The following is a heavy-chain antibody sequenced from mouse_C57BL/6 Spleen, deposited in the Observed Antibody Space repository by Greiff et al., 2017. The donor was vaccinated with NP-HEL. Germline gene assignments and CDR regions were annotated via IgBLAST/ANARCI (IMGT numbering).Heavy chain of an antibody. V-gene: IGHV3-8*01. CDR1: GYSITSDY. CDR2: ISYSGST. Sequence: EVKLQESGPGLAKPSQTLSLTCSVTGYSITSDYWNWIRKFPGNKLEYMGYISYSGSTYYNPSLKSRISITRDTSKNQYYLQLNSVTTEDTATYYCARSLSTMVTTVYYAMDYWGQGTSVTVSS. D-gene: IGHD2-2*01. CDR3: ARSLSTMVTTVYYAMDY. J-gene: IGHJ4*01.